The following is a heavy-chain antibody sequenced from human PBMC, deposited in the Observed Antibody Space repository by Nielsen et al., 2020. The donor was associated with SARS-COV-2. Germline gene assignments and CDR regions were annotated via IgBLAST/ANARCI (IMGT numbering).Heavy chain of an antibody. CDR3: AKDSIFGYYYDSSGYYFDY. J-gene: IGHJ4*02. Sequence: VRQAPGKGLEWVSAISGSGGSTYYADSVKGRFTISRGNSKNTLYLQMNSLRAEDTAVYYCAKDSIFGYYYDSSGYYFDYWGQGTLVTVSS. D-gene: IGHD3-22*01. CDR2: ISGSGGST. V-gene: IGHV3-23*01.